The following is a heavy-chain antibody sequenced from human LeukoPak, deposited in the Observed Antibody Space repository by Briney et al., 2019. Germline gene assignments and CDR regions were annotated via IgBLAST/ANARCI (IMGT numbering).Heavy chain of an antibody. J-gene: IGHJ3*02. CDR3: ARDDSNYGMRGDAFDI. V-gene: IGHV4-59*11. CDR2: IYYSGST. Sequence: SETLSLTCTVSGGSISSHYWSWIRQPPGKGLEWIGYIYYSGSTNYNPSLKSRVTISVDTSKNQFSLKLSSVTAADTAVCYCARDDSNYGMRGDAFDIWGQGTMVTVSS. CDR1: GGSISSHY. D-gene: IGHD4-11*01.